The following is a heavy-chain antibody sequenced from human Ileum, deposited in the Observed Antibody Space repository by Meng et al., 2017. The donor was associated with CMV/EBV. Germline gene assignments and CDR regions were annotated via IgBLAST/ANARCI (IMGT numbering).Heavy chain of an antibody. CDR3: AKDTSRSPYYYYGIDV. CDR2: LYSGGNT. D-gene: IGHD1-26*01. V-gene: IGHV3-53*01. Sequence: GGSLRLSCAASGFIVSSNYMSWVRQAPGKGLEWVSILYSGGNTYYADSVKGRFTISRDNSKNTLYLQMNSLRPEDTAVYYCAKDTSRSPYYYYGIDVWGQGTTVTVSS. CDR1: GFIVSSNY. J-gene: IGHJ6*02.